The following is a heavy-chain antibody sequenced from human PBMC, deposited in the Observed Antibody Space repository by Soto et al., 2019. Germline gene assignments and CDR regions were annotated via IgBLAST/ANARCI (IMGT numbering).Heavy chain of an antibody. CDR3: ARGRASGSYYLLDY. CDR1: GGTLTNFINYP. CDR2: IVPNIGTV. V-gene: IGHV1-69*05. D-gene: IGHD3-10*01. Sequence: SVKVSCKASGGTLTNFINYPINWVRQAPGQGLEWMGGIVPNIGTVNYAQKFQGRVTMTRDTAIRTAYMEVSRLRSDDTAVYYCARGRASGSYYLLDYWGQGTLVTVSS. J-gene: IGHJ4*02.